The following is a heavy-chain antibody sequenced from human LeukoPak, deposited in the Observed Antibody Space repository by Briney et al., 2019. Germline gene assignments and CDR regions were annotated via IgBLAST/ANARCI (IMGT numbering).Heavy chain of an antibody. CDR3: ARKTYYYGSGSYYYVDY. J-gene: IGHJ4*02. D-gene: IGHD3-10*01. CDR1: GFTFSDYH. V-gene: IGHV3-11*03. Sequence: GGSLRLSCAASGFTFSDYHMSWIRQAPGKGLEWVSYISSSSDYTNYADSVKGRFTISRDNAKNSLYLQMNSLRAEDTAVYYCARKTYYYGSGSYYYVDYWGQGTLVTVSS. CDR2: ISSSSDYT.